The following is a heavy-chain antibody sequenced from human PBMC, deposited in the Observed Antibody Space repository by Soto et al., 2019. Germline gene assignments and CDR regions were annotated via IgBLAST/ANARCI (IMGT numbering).Heavy chain of an antibody. CDR2: IIPIFGTA. CDR3: ASSYSGKNYGMDV. Sequence: SVKVSCKASGCTFSSYAISWVRQAPGQGLEWMGGIIPIFGTANYAQEFQGRVTITADESTSTAYMELSSLRSEDTAVYYCASSYSGKNYGMDVWGQGTTVPVSS. J-gene: IGHJ6*02. CDR1: GCTFSSYA. V-gene: IGHV1-69*13. D-gene: IGHD1-26*01.